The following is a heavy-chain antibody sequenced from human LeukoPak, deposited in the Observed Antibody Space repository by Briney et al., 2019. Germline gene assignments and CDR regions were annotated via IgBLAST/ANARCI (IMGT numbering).Heavy chain of an antibody. CDR2: IGTAADT. V-gene: IGHV3-13*01. CDR1: GFIFNKYD. CDR3: AKDRVVTPYDAFDI. Sequence: GGSLRLSCAASGFIFNKYDMHWVRQVTGKGLEWVSAIGTAADTYYPGSVKGRFTISRDNAKSSLYLQMNSLRAGDTAVYYCAKDRVVTPYDAFDIWGQGTMVTVSS. J-gene: IGHJ3*02. D-gene: IGHD4-23*01.